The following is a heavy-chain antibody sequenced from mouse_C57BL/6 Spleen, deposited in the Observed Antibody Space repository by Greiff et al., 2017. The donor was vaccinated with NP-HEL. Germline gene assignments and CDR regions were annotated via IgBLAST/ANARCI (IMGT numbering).Heavy chain of an antibody. D-gene: IGHD2-12*01. V-gene: IGHV14-3*01. CDR1: GFNIKNTY. CDR3: ARPLYFSYDVRYYFDY. Sequence: EVQLQQSVAELVRPGASVKLSCTASGFNIKNTYMHWVKQRPEQGLEWIGRIDPANGNTKYAPKFQGKATITADTSSNTAYLQLSSLTSEDTAIYYCARPLYFSYDVRYYFDYWGQGTTLTVSS. CDR2: IDPANGNT. J-gene: IGHJ2*01.